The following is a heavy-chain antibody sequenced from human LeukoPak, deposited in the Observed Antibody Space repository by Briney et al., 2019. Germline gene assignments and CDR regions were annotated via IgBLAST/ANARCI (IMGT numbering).Heavy chain of an antibody. CDR1: GYTFTSYY. CDR2: INPSGGST. J-gene: IGHJ6*03. D-gene: IGHD4-23*01. V-gene: IGHV1-46*01. Sequence: GASVKVSCKASGYTFTSYYMHWVRQAPGQGLEWMGIINPSGGSTSYAQKFQGRVTMTRDMSTSTVYMELSSLRSEDTAVYYCARGIGTTVVTLYYYYYMDVWGKGTTVTVSS. CDR3: ARGIGTTVVTLYYYYYMDV.